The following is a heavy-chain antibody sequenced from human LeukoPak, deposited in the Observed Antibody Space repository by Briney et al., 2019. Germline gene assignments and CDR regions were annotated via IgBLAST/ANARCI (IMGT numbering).Heavy chain of an antibody. J-gene: IGHJ4*02. CDR1: GYTFTSYY. V-gene: IGHV1-46*01. CDR2: INPSGGST. Sequence: ASVKVSCKASGYTFTSYYMHWVRQAPGQGLEWMGIINPSGGSTSYAQKFQGRVTMTRDMSTSTVYMELSSLRSEDTAAYYCARAGFAVAGPFDYWGQGTLVTVSS. CDR3: ARAGFAVAGPFDY. D-gene: IGHD6-19*01.